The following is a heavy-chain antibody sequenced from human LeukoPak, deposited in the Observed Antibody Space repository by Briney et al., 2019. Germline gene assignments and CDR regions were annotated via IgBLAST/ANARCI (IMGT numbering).Heavy chain of an antibody. V-gene: IGHV4-30-2*01. Sequence: SQTLSLTCAVSGGSISSGGYSWSWIRQPPGKGLEWIGEINHSGSTNYNPSLKSRVTISVDTSKNQFSLKPSSVTAADTAVYYCARGPHPAGKATAYFQHWGQGTLVTVSS. J-gene: IGHJ1*01. CDR3: ARGPHPAGKATAYFQH. D-gene: IGHD6-13*01. CDR1: GGSISSGGYS. CDR2: INHSGST.